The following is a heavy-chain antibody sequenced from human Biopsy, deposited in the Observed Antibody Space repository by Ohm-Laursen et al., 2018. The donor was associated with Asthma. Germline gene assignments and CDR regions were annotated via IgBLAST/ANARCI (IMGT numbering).Heavy chain of an antibody. CDR3: ASDFPKDYVRYNFQF. Sequence: SSVKVSCKISGYSPTDLSMHWVRQAPGQGLEWMGGHDHEEGGTVNARRFQGRVTMTEDTPTDTAYMELSSLSSDDTAVYYCASDFPKDYVRYNFQFWGQGTLVTVSS. D-gene: IGHD4-17*01. CDR2: HDHEEGGT. J-gene: IGHJ4*02. CDR1: GYSPTDLS. V-gene: IGHV1-24*01.